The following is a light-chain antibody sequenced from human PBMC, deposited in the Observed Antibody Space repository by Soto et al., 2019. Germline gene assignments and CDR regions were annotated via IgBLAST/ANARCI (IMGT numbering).Light chain of an antibody. CDR3: SSYTSSSTLNV. Sequence: QSALTQPASVSGSPGQSITISCTGTSNDIGGYNYVSWYQQHPGKAPKLMIYEVSARPSGISNRFSGFKSGNTASLTISGLQADDEADYYCSSYTSSSTLNVFGTGTKLTVL. V-gene: IGLV2-14*01. CDR1: SNDIGGYNY. J-gene: IGLJ1*01. CDR2: EVS.